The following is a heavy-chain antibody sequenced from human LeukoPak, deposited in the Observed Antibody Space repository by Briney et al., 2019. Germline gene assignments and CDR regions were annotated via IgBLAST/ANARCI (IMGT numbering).Heavy chain of an antibody. D-gene: IGHD6-19*01. CDR1: GFTFSGYW. Sequence: PGGSLRLSCAASGFTFSGYWMSWVRQAPGKGLEWVANIKEDGSEKYYVDSVKGRFTISRDNAKNSLYLQMNSLRVEDTAVYYCARDIEQWLARPDVFDVWGQGTMVFVSS. CDR2: IKEDGSEK. J-gene: IGHJ3*01. CDR3: ARDIEQWLARPDVFDV. V-gene: IGHV3-7*01.